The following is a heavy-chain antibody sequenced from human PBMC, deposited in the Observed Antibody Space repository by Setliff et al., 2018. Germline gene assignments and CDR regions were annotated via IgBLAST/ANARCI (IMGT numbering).Heavy chain of an antibody. V-gene: IGHV4-34*01. CDR3: AGGGRYCGGDCYQDDAFDI. CDR1: GGSFSDYY. J-gene: IGHJ3*02. CDR2: FNRTRKI. D-gene: IGHD2-21*02. Sequence: PSETLSLTCGVSGGSFSDYYWSWIRQSPGKGLEWLGDFNRTRKIDYSPSLKSRLTISVDTSKKQFSLHLNSVTAADTAMYYCAGGGRYCGGDCYQDDAFDIWGQGTMVTVSS.